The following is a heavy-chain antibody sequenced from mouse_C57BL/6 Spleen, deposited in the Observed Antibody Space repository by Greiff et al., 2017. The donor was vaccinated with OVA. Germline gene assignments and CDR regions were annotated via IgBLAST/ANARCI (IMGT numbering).Heavy chain of an antibody. J-gene: IGHJ2*01. CDR2: ISYDGSN. Sequence: ESGPGLVKPSQSLSLTCSVTGYSITSGYYWNWIRQFPGNKLEWMGYISYDGSNNYNPSLKNRISITRDTSKNQFFLKLNSVTTEDTATYYCAREYGNYERDYFDYWGQGTTLTVSS. CDR1: GYSITSGYY. D-gene: IGHD2-10*02. CDR3: AREYGNYERDYFDY. V-gene: IGHV3-6*01.